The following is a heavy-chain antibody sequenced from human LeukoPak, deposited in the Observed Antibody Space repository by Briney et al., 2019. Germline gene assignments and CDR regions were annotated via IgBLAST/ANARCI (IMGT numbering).Heavy chain of an antibody. V-gene: IGHV3-30*18. CDR2: ISYDGSNK. Sequence: GGSLRLSCAASGFTFSSYGMHWVRQAPGKGLEWVAVISYDGSNKYYADSVKGRFTISRDNSKNTLYLQMNSLRAEDTAVYYCANEGLQQLPFDYWGQGTLVTVSS. D-gene: IGHD6-13*01. CDR1: GFTFSSYG. J-gene: IGHJ4*02. CDR3: ANEGLQQLPFDY.